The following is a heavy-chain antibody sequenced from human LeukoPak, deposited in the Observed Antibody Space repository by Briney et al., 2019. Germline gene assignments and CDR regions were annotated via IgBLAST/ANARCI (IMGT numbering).Heavy chain of an antibody. CDR1: GGSINSDY. V-gene: IGHV4-59*01. CDR3: ARAWATDYFDY. Sequence: SETLSLTCTVSGGSINSDYWSWMRQPPGKGLEWIGYMYYSGTIKYNPSLKSRVTISVDTSKNQFSLKLSSVTAADTAMYYCARAWATDYFDYWGQGTLVTVSS. J-gene: IGHJ4*02. CDR2: MYYSGTI.